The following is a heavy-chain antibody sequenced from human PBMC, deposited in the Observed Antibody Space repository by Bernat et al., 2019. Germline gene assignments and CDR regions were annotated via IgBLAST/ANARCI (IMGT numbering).Heavy chain of an antibody. CDR1: GFTFSSYG. V-gene: IGHV3-30*02. Sequence: QVQLVESGGGVVQPGGSLRLSCAASGFTFSSYGMHWVRQAPGKGLEWVAFIRYDGSNKYYADSVKGRFTISRDNAKNSLYLQMISLRAEDTAVYYCARDRSSDYDPHFDYWGQGTLVTVSS. CDR2: IRYDGSNK. CDR3: ARDRSSDYDPHFDY. D-gene: IGHD3-22*01. J-gene: IGHJ4*02.